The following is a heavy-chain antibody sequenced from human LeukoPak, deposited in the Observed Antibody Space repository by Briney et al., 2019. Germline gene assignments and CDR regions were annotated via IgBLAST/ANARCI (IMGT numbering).Heavy chain of an antibody. CDR1: GGSFSGYY. D-gene: IGHD4-23*01. Sequence: PSETLSLTCAVDGGSFSGYYWSWIRQPPGKWREWIGEINHSGSTNYNPSLKSRVTISVDTSKNQFSLMLSSVPAADTAVYYCARGFDSRNSGFPQNDYWGQGTLVTVSS. CDR2: INHSGST. CDR3: ARGFDSRNSGFPQNDY. V-gene: IGHV4-34*01. J-gene: IGHJ4*01.